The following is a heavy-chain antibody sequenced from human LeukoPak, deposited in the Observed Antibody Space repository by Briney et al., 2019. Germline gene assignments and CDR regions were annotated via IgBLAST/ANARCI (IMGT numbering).Heavy chain of an antibody. CDR1: GGSFSGYY. V-gene: IGHV4-34*01. CDR3: ARVSWTSGFDY. D-gene: IGHD6-13*01. CDR2: INHSGST. J-gene: IGHJ4*02. Sequence: PSETLSLTCAVYGGSFSGYYWSWIRQPPGKGLEWIGEINHSGSTNYNPSLKSRVTISVDTSKNQFSLKLSSVTAADTAVYYCARVSWTSGFDYWGQGTLVTVSS.